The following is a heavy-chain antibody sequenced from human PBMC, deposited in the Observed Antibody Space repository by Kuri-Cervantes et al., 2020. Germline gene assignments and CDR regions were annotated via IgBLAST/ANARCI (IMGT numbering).Heavy chain of an antibody. CDR2: IYYSGST. CDR3: ARDHRPFRRSGGSEFGP. V-gene: IGHV4-30-4*01. J-gene: IGHJ5*02. Sequence: LRLSCTVSGGSISSGDYYWSWIRQPPGKGLEWIGYIYYSGSTYYNPSLKSRVTISVDTSKNQFSLKLSSVTAADTAVYYCARDHRPFRRSGGSEFGPWGQGTLVTVSS. D-gene: IGHD2-15*01. CDR1: GGSISSGDYY.